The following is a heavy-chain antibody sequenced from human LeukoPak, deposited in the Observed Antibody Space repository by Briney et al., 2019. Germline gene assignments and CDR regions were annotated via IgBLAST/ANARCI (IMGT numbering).Heavy chain of an antibody. CDR3: ARDRTSSWYYGVTDY. V-gene: IGHV3-48*04. CDR1: GFTFSSYS. D-gene: IGHD6-13*01. Sequence: GGSLRLSCAASGFTFSSYSMNWVRQAPGKGLEWVSYISSSSSTIYYADSVKGRFTISRDNAKNSLYLQMNSLRAEDTAVYYCARDRTSSWYYGVTDYWGQGTLVTVSS. CDR2: ISSSSSTI. J-gene: IGHJ4*02.